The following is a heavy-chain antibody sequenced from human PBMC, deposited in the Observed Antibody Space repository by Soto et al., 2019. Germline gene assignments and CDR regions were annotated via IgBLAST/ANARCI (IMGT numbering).Heavy chain of an antibody. CDR2: ISSSSSYI. Sequence: GGSLRLSCAASGFTFSSYSMNWVRQAPGKGLEWVSSISSSSSYIYYADSVKGRFTISRDNAKNSLYLQMNSLRAEDTAVYYCARDSSGWTPPFQHWGQGTLVTVSS. D-gene: IGHD6-19*01. J-gene: IGHJ1*01. CDR1: GFTFSSYS. V-gene: IGHV3-21*01. CDR3: ARDSSGWTPPFQH.